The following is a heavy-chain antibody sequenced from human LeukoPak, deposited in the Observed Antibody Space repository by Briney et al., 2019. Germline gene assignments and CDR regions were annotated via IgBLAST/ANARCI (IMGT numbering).Heavy chain of an antibody. J-gene: IGHJ4*02. CDR2: ISYDGSNK. Sequence: GGSLRLSCAASGFTFSSYGMHWVRQAPGKWLEWVAVISYDGSNKYYADSVKGRFTISRDNSKNTLYLQMNSLRAEDTAVYYCAKDKGRYDSSGYNDYWGQGTLVTVSS. CDR3: AKDKGRYDSSGYNDY. CDR1: GFTFSSYG. V-gene: IGHV3-30*18. D-gene: IGHD3-22*01.